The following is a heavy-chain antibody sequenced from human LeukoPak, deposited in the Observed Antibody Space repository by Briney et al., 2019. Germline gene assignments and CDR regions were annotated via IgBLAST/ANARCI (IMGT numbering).Heavy chain of an antibody. CDR3: ARENYYRAGSPFDY. V-gene: IGHV4-59*01. CDR2: NSDMGNS. D-gene: IGHD3-10*01. J-gene: IGHJ4*02. Sequence: SETLSLTCTVSGGSISSFYWTWIRQAPGKGLEWIGYNSDMGNSNYSPSLKSRVTISVDTSKNQFSLKVTSVTAADTAVYYCARENYYRAGSPFDYWGQGILVTVSS. CDR1: GGSISSFY.